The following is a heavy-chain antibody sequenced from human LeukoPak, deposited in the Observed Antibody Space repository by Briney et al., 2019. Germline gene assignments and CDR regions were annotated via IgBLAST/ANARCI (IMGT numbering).Heavy chain of an antibody. D-gene: IGHD5/OR15-5a*01. J-gene: IGHJ4*02. CDR2: IGASGGTT. CDR1: GFIFSNYV. Sequence: GGSLRLSCAAYGFIFSNYVMSWVRQAPGKGLEWVSGIGASGGTTYYVDSVKGRSTISRDNSNNTLYLQMNSLRAEDTAVYYCAHHMSRPSHPSDYWGQGALVTVSS. V-gene: IGHV3-23*01. CDR3: AHHMSRPSHPSDY.